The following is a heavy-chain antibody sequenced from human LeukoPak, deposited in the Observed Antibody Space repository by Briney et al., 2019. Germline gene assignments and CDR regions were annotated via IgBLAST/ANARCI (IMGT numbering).Heavy chain of an antibody. CDR3: ARDKGYTFGHCFDY. J-gene: IGHJ4*02. CDR2: ILYDGSNE. D-gene: IGHD5-12*01. Sequence: GRSLRLSCAASGFTFSSFSMHWVRQAPGKGLEWVALILYDGSNEYYADSVKGRFTISRDNSKNTLYLQMNNLGAEDTALYYCARDKGYTFGHCFDYWGQGTLVTVSS. CDR1: GFTFSSFS. V-gene: IGHV3-30-3*01.